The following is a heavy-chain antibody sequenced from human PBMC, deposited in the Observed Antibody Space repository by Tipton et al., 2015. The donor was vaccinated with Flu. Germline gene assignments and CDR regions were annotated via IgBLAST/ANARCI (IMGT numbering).Heavy chain of an antibody. CDR3: ARSTYHYGSGSSDY. V-gene: IGHV4-38-2*02. D-gene: IGHD3-10*01. J-gene: IGHJ4*02. CDR1: DYSIRSGYY. Sequence: GLVKPSETLSLICTVSDYSIRSGYYWGWIRQPPGKGLEWIGCISHSGRTYYNPSLKSRVTISVDTAKNQFSQRLSSVTAADTAVYYCARSTYHYGSGSSDYWGQGTLVTVSS. CDR2: ISHSGRT.